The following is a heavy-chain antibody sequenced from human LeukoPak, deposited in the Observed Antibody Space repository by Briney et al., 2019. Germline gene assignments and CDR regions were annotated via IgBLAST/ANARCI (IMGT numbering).Heavy chain of an antibody. V-gene: IGHV3-21*04. D-gene: IGHD3-22*01. CDR2: ISSSSSYI. J-gene: IGHJ4*02. Sequence: GGSLRLSCAASGFTFSSYSMNWVRQAPGKGLEWVSSISSSSSYIYYADSVKGRFTISRDNAKNSLYLQMNSLRAEDTALYYCARGYYYDSSAYPGDYWGQGTLVTVSS. CDR3: ARGYYYDSSAYPGDY. CDR1: GFTFSSYS.